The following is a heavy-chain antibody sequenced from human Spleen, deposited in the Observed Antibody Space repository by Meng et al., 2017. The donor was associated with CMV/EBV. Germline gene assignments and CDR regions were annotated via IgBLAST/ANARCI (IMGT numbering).Heavy chain of an antibody. CDR2: ISGRGGRGGI. D-gene: IGHD1-26*01. Sequence: GESLKISCELSGTRFSSYAMSWVRQAPGKGLEWVSGISGRGGRGGIKYRDSVKGRFTISRDNSKNTLYLQMDSLRIDDTGVYYCAKDLRYELLQGDAFDSWGQGTVVTVSS. CDR1: GTRFSSYA. CDR3: AKDLRYELLQGDAFDS. J-gene: IGHJ3*02. V-gene: IGHV3-23*01.